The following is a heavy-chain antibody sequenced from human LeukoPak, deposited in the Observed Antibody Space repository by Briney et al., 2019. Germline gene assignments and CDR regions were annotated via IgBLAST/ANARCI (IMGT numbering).Heavy chain of an antibody. Sequence: ASVKVSCKASGYTFTSYYMHWGRQAPGQGLEWMGIINPSGGSTSYAQKFQGRVTMTRDTSTSTVYMELSSLRSEDTAVYYCARGDEPNYYDSSGAFDIWGQGTMVTVSS. J-gene: IGHJ3*02. D-gene: IGHD3-22*01. CDR3: ARGDEPNYYDSSGAFDI. CDR1: GYTFTSYY. V-gene: IGHV1-46*01. CDR2: INPSGGST.